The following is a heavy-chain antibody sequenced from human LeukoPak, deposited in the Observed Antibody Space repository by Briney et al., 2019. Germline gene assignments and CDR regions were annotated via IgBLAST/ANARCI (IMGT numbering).Heavy chain of an antibody. V-gene: IGHV1-46*01. Sequence: ASVKVSCKASGYTFISYYMHWVRQAPGQGLEWMGIINPSGGSTSYAQKFQGRVTMTRDTSTSTVYMELSSLRSEDTAVYYCARGGAITMVRGVDLRYWGQGTLVTVSS. CDR2: INPSGGST. D-gene: IGHD3-10*01. J-gene: IGHJ4*02. CDR1: GYTFISYY. CDR3: ARGGAITMVRGVDLRY.